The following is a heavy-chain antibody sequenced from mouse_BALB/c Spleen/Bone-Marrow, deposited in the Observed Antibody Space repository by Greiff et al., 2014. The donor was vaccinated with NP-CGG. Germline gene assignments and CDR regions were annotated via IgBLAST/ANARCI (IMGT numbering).Heavy chain of an antibody. Sequence: EVKLMESGADLVKPGASVKLSCTTSGFNIKDTFMHWVKQRPEQGLEWIGRIDPASGNTKYGPKFQGKATITADTSSNKVSLQLSGLTSEDTAVYYCAHDAPFTYWGQGTLVTVSA. CDR3: AHDAPFTY. CDR1: GFNIKDTF. V-gene: IGHV14-3*02. D-gene: IGHD2-3*01. CDR2: IDPASGNT. J-gene: IGHJ3*01.